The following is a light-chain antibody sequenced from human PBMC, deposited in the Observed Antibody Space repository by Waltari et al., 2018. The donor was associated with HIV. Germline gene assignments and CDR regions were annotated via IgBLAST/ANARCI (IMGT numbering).Light chain of an antibody. Sequence: QSVLPQPPAVSGGPVPRVTISCTGGSSTIGQPYDVHLHQQFPATTPKFLIYGSTKRPSGVPDRFSGSKSGTSASLAITGLQAEDEADYYCQSYDNSLGVVFGGGTKLTVL. CDR1: SSTIGQPYD. CDR2: GST. CDR3: QSYDNSLGVV. V-gene: IGLV1-40*01. J-gene: IGLJ2*01.